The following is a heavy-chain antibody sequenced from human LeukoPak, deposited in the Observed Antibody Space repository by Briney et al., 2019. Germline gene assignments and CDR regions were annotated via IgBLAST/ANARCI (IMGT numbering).Heavy chain of an antibody. Sequence: GGSLRLSCAASGFTFSSYSMNWVRQAPGKGLEWVSSISSSSSYIYYADSVKGRCTISRDNAKNSLYLQMNSLRAEDTAVYYCARVQNYYDSSGYYSCFDYWGQGTLVTVSS. V-gene: IGHV3-21*01. J-gene: IGHJ4*02. CDR3: ARVQNYYDSSGYYSCFDY. CDR1: GFTFSSYS. D-gene: IGHD3-22*01. CDR2: ISSSSSYI.